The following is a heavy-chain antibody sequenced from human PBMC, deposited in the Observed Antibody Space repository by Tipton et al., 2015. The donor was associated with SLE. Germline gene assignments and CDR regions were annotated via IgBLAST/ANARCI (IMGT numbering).Heavy chain of an antibody. D-gene: IGHD3-10*01. J-gene: IGHJ3*02. CDR1: GFIFSTYA. Sequence: SLRLSCAASGFIFSTYAMHWVRQAPGKGLEWVAVISYDGSNKYYADSVKGRFTISRDNSKNTLYLQMNSLRAEDTAVYYCAREGRSYGSGSYRAFDIWGQGTMVTVSS. CDR2: ISYDGSNK. V-gene: IGHV3-30-3*01. CDR3: AREGRSYGSGSYRAFDI.